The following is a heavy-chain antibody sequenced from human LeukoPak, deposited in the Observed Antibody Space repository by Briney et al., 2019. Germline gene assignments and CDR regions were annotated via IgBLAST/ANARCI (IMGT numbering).Heavy chain of an antibody. CDR1: GGSISSYY. D-gene: IGHD3-22*01. V-gene: IGHV4-59*12. CDR3: ARDPIRITMIVVPRWAFDI. J-gene: IGHJ3*02. CDR2: IYYSGST. Sequence: PSQTLSLTCTVSGGSISSYYWSWIRQPPGKGLEWIGSIYYSGSTYYNPSLKSRVTISVDTSKNQFSLKLSSVTAADTAVYYCARDPIRITMIVVPRWAFDIWGQGTMVTVSS.